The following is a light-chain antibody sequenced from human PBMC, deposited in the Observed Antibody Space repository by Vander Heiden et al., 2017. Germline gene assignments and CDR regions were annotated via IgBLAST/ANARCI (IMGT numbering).Light chain of an antibody. CDR3: QQDNSYPYT. J-gene: IGKJ2*01. V-gene: IGKV1-5*01. Sequence: DIQMTQSPSTLSASVGDRVTITCRASQSISSWLAWYQQKPRKAPKLLIYDASSLESGVPSRFSGSGSGTEFTLTIGSLQPDDFATYYCQQDNSYPYTFGQGTKLEIK. CDR2: DAS. CDR1: QSISSW.